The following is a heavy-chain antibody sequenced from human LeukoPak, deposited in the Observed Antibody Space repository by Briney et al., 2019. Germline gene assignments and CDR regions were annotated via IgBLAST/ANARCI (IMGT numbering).Heavy chain of an antibody. V-gene: IGHV3-11*05. D-gene: IGHD6-19*01. CDR3: AREVKAVPGDESFDY. Sequence: PGGSLRLSCAASGFTFSDYYMSWIRQAPGKGLEWVSYISSSSSYTNYADSVEGRFTISRDNAKNSLYLQMNSLRAEDTAVYYCAREVKAVPGDESFDYWGQGTLVTVSS. CDR2: ISSSSSYT. J-gene: IGHJ4*02. CDR1: GFTFSDYY.